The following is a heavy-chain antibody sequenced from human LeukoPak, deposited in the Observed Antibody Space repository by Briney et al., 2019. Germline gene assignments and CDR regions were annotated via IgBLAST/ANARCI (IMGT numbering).Heavy chain of an antibody. CDR2: ISGSGGST. Sequence: GGSLRLSCAASGFTFSSYAMSWVRQAPGKGLEWVSAISGSGGSTYYADSVKGRFTISRDNSKNTLYLQMNSLRAEDTAVYYCAKGGKKRGKVGGGIVGNYYFRHVWGRGTTVT. J-gene: IGHJ6*03. CDR1: GFTFSSYA. V-gene: IGHV3-23*01. D-gene: IGHD3-16*01. CDR3: AKGGKKRGKVGGGIVGNYYFRHV.